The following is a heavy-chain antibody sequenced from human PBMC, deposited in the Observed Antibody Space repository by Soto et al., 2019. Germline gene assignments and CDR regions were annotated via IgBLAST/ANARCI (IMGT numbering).Heavy chain of an antibody. D-gene: IGHD7-27*01. CDR2: IGGTDGDSDGVP. Sequence: VQLLESGGDLVQPGGSLRLSCVASGFILNNYAMSWVRQAPGRGLEWVSTIGGTDGDSDGVPWYEDSVKGRFTISRDSSDNPLLLHMDNLRAEASALYYGVKRGRNWGAFDFWGQGTTVVVSS. CDR1: GFILNNYA. J-gene: IGHJ3*01. V-gene: IGHV3-23*01. CDR3: VKRGRNWGAFDF.